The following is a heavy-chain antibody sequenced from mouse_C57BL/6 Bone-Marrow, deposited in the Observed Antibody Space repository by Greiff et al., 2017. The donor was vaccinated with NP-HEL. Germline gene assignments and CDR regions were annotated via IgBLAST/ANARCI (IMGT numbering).Heavy chain of an antibody. J-gene: IGHJ2*01. Sequence: QVQLQQPGAELVKPGASVKLSCKASSYTFTSYWMHWVKQRPGQGLEWIGMIHPNSGSTNYNEKFKSKATLTVGKSSSTAYMQLSSLTSEDSAVYYCARSYGSRVYYFDYWGQGTTLTVSS. V-gene: IGHV1-64*01. CDR3: ARSYGSRVYYFDY. CDR1: SYTFTSYW. CDR2: IHPNSGST. D-gene: IGHD1-1*01.